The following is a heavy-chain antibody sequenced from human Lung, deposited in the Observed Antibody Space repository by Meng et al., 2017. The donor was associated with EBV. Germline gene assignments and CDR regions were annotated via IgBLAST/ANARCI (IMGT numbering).Heavy chain of an antibody. D-gene: IGHD2/OR15-2a*01. CDR3: AGDYLLYAY. CDR1: GGSISSYA. V-gene: IGHV1-69*04. J-gene: IGHJ4*02. CDR2: IIRNLGIA. Sequence: VQRGQSGVGGEGMEPGASWLGSSKASGGSISSYAIMWWRQAPGQGLEWMERIIRNLGIANYAQKSQGRVTITSDKSTSAAYMELSSLRSEDTAVYHCAGDYLLYAYWGQGTLVTVSS.